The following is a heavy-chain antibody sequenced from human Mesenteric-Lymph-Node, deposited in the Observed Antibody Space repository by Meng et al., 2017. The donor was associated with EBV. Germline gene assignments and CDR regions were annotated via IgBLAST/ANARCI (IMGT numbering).Heavy chain of an antibody. J-gene: IGHJ4*02. CDR1: GGSISSGSYY. V-gene: IGHV4-39*07. CDR3: ARGWTLTYCGA. Sequence: LQLQASGPGLVKPSETLSLTCTVSGGSISSGSYYWVWIRQPPGKGLEWIGSIYYSGSAHHNPSLKSRVTISVDTSKNQFSLKLSSVTAADTAVYYCARGWTLTYCGAWGQGTLVTVSS. CDR2: IYYSGSA. D-gene: IGHD2-21*01.